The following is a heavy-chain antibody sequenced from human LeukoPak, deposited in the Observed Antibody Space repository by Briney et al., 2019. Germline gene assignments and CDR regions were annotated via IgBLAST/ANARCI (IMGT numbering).Heavy chain of an antibody. V-gene: IGHV3-74*01. D-gene: IGHD5-24*01. CDR2: INSDGSST. CDR3: AKGRRRDGYILNYFDY. J-gene: IGHJ4*02. Sequence: GGSLRLSCAASGLTFSIYWMHWVRQAPGKGLVWVSRINSDGSSTSYADFVKGRFTISRDNAKNTLYLQMNSLRAEDTALYYCAKGRRRDGYILNYFDYWGQGTLVTVSS. CDR1: GLTFSIYW.